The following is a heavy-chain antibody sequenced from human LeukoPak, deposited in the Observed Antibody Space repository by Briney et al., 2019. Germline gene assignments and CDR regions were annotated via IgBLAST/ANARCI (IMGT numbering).Heavy chain of an antibody. J-gene: IGHJ5*02. V-gene: IGHV4-39*07. Sequence: PSETLSLTCTVSGASISRSSYCWGWIRQPSGKGLEWIARISSSGNIYKNPSLKSRVIISVDTSKNQFSLKLTSVTAADTAVYYCARDTYDYDWGSPTNWFDPWGQGTLVTVSS. D-gene: IGHD3-16*01. CDR1: GASISRSSYC. CDR2: ISSSGNI. CDR3: ARDTYDYDWGSPTNWFDP.